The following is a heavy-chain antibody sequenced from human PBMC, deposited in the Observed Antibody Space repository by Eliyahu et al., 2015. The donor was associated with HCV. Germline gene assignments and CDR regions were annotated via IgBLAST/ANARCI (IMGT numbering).Heavy chain of an antibody. CDR3: AKDLSKWFTIFGVVTPGMDV. D-gene: IGHD3-3*01. CDR1: GFTFXSYA. J-gene: IGHJ6*02. CDR2: ITGSGGST. Sequence: EVQLLESGGGLVQPGGSLRLSCAXSGFTFXSYAMSWVRQAPGKGLEWVSGITGSGGSTYYAESVKGRFSVSRDNSKNTLYLQVNSLRAEDTAIYYCAKDLSKWFTIFGVVTPGMDVWGQGTTVTV. V-gene: IGHV3-23*01.